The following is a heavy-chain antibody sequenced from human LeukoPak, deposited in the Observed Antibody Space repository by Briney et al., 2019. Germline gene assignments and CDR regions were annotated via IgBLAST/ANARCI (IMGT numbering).Heavy chain of an antibody. CDR2: ISSSSSTI. D-gene: IGHD4-17*01. Sequence: PGGSLRLSCAASGFTFSSYSMNWVRQAPGKGLEGVSYISSSSSTIYYADSVKGRFTISRDNAKNSLYLQMNSLRAEDTAVYYCARDLRPTTVTFDYWGQGTLVTVSS. CDR3: ARDLRPTTVTFDY. V-gene: IGHV3-48*01. J-gene: IGHJ4*02. CDR1: GFTFSSYS.